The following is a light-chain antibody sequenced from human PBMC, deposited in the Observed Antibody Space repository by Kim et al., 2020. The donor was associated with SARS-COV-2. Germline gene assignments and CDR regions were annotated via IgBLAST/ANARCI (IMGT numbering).Light chain of an antibody. CDR1: QSISKF. J-gene: IGKJ2*01. Sequence: DIQMSQSPLSLSASVGDRITLTCRASQSISKFVNWYQQRPGRAPFLLIYGASNLQTGVPSRFSGGGFGTAFTLTISSLQPEDFATYYCQQTYSPPSYTFGQGTKLEI. CDR2: GAS. CDR3: QQTYSPPSYT. V-gene: IGKV1-39*01.